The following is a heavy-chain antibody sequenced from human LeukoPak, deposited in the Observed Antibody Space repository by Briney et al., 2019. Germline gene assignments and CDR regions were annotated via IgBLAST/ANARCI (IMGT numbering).Heavy chain of an antibody. CDR2: INHSGST. Sequence: PSETLSLTCAVYGGSFSGYYWSRVRQPPGKGLEWIGEINHSGSTNYNPSLKSRVTISVDTSKNQFSLKLSSVTAADTAVYYCARLIRYTVSYGMDVWGQGTTVTVSS. D-gene: IGHD2-2*02. CDR1: GGSFSGYY. CDR3: ARLIRYTVSYGMDV. V-gene: IGHV4-34*01. J-gene: IGHJ6*02.